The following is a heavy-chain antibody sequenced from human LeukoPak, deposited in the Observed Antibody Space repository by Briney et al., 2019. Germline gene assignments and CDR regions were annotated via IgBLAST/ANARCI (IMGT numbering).Heavy chain of an antibody. Sequence: PSETLSLTCAVSGGSISSSNWWSWVRQPPGKGLEWIGEIYHSGSTNYNPSLKSRVTISVDKSKNQFSLKLSSVTAADTAVYYCARDRGGLGTSFDYWGQGTLVTVSS. CDR3: ARDRGGLGTSFDY. J-gene: IGHJ4*02. D-gene: IGHD3-10*01. CDR2: IYHSGST. CDR1: GGSISSSNW. V-gene: IGHV4-4*02.